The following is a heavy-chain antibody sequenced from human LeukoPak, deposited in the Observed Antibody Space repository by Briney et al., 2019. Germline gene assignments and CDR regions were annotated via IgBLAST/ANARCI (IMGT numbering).Heavy chain of an antibody. V-gene: IGHV4-59*01. CDR3: ARNSDYYYMDV. CDR1: GGSTSSYY. CDR2: TYYSGST. D-gene: IGHD1-7*01. Sequence: PSETLSLTCTVSGGSTSSYYWSWIRQPPGKGLEWIGYTYYSGSTNYNPSLKSRVTISVDTSKNQFSLKLSSVTAADTAVYYCARNSDYYYMDVWGKGTTVTVSS. J-gene: IGHJ6*03.